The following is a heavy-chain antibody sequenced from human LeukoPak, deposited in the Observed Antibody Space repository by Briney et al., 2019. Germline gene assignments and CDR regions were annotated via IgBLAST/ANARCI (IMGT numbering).Heavy chain of an antibody. CDR3: ARDLYSSSSDFDY. CDR1: GLSMSLYY. V-gene: IGHV4-59*01. D-gene: IGHD6-6*01. CDR2: IDYSGST. Sequence: SETLSLTCTVSGLSMSLYYWNWIRQFPGKGLEWIGYIDYSGSTKSNPSLKSRLTISIETSKNQFSLKLSSVTAADTAVYYCARDLYSSSSDFDYWGQGTLVTVSS. J-gene: IGHJ4*02.